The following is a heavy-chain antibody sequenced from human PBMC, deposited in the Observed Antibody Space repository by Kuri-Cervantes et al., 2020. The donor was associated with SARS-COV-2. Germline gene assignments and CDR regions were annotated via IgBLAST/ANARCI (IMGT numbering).Heavy chain of an antibody. CDR1: GYTFTGYY. CDR3: ASSGITGTLTGFDY. D-gene: IGHD1/OR15-1a*01. J-gene: IGHJ4*02. Sequence: ASVKVSCKASGYTFTGYYMHWVRQAPGRGLEWMGWINPNSGGTNYAQKFQGRVTMTRDTSISTAYMELSRLRSDDTAVYYCASSGITGTLTGFDYWGQGTLVTVSS. CDR2: INPNSGGT. V-gene: IGHV1-2*02.